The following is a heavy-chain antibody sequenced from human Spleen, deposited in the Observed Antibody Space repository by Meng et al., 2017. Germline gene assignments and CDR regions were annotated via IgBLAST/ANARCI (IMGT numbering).Heavy chain of an antibody. CDR3: ARAKGQWLPTNWFDP. Sequence: QLHLQEAFQVLAKTSETLSLPCTVSGGSISSSSTKSYWGWIRQASEKGLEWIGSFHYSGTTNYSTSLKSRVTMSVDTSKNQFYLKLNSVTAADTAVYYCARAKGQWLPTNWFDPWGQGTLVTVSS. CDR2: FHYSGTT. D-gene: IGHD6-19*01. CDR1: GGSISSSSTKSY. J-gene: IGHJ5*02. V-gene: IGHV4-39*07.